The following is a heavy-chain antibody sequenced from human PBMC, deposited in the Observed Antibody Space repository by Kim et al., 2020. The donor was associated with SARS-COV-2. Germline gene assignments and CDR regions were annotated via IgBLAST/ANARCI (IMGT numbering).Heavy chain of an antibody. D-gene: IGHD3-10*01. CDR1: GFTFSSYG. V-gene: IGHV3-33*01. CDR3: ARDGGLPWGTMVRGLDY. J-gene: IGHJ4*02. Sequence: GGSLRLSCAASGFTFSSYGMHWVRQAPGKGLEWVAVIWYDGSNKYYADSVKGRFTISRDNSKNTLYLQMNSLRAEDTAVYYCARDGGLPWGTMVRGLDYWGQGTLVTVSS. CDR2: IWYDGSNK.